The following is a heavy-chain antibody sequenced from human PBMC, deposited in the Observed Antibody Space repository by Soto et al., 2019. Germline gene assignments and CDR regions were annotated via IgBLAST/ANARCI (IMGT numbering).Heavy chain of an antibody. V-gene: IGHV3-30-3*01. J-gene: IGHJ4*02. CDR3: ARERAYYFDY. CDR1: GFTFSRFA. CDR2: ISFDGSNK. Sequence: GGSLRLACAASGFTFSRFAMHWVRQAPGKGLEWVAVISFDGSNKYYADSVKGRFTISRDNSKNTLYLQMNSLRAEDTAVYYCARERAYYFDYWGQGTLVTVSS.